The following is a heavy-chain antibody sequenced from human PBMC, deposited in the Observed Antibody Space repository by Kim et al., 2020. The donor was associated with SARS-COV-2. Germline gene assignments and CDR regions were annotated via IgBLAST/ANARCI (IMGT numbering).Heavy chain of an antibody. D-gene: IGHD2-15*01. Sequence: GGSLRHSCAASGFTFSSYDMHWVHQATGKGLEWVSAIGTAGDTYYPGSVKGRFTISRENAKNSLYLQMNSLRAGDTAVYYCARGGAPWYCSGGSCYFDY. J-gene: IGHJ4*03. V-gene: IGHV3-13*04. CDR3: ARGGAPWYCSGGSCYFDY. CDR2: IGTAGDT. CDR1: GFTFSSYD.